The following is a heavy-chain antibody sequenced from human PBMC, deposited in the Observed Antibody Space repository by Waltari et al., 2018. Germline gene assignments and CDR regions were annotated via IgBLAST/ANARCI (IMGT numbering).Heavy chain of an antibody. J-gene: IGHJ3*02. CDR1: GYSFTNYW. V-gene: IGHV5-51*01. CDR2: IYPGDSDT. CDR3: ATGVHITMIAPNAFNI. Sequence: EVQLVQSGAEVKKPGESLKISCKGSGYSFTNYWIGWVRQMPGKGLEGMGIIYPGDSDTRYSPSFPGQVTISADKSISTAYLQWSSLKASDTAMYYCATGVHITMIAPNAFNIWGQGTMVTVSS. D-gene: IGHD3-22*01.